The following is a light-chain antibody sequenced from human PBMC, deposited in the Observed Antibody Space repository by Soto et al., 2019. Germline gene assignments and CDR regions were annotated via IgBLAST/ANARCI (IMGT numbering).Light chain of an antibody. CDR2: RAS. CDR3: QQSSNVAT. Sequence: EIVLTQSPATLSLSPGERATLSCRASQSVGSSLAWYQQKPGQAPRLLIFRASDRPTDITDRFSGSGFGTDLTLTISSLEPEDVAVYYCQQSSNVATFGPGTKVHVK. J-gene: IGKJ3*01. V-gene: IGKV3-11*01. CDR1: QSVGSS.